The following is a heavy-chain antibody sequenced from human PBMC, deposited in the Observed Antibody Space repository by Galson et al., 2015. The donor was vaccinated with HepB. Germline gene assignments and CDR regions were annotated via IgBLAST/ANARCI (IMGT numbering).Heavy chain of an antibody. J-gene: IGHJ4*02. CDR2: IYSGGST. CDR3: AREDPAGRVPIDY. Sequence: SLRLSCAASGFTVSSNYMSWVRQAPGKGLEWVSVIYSGGSTYYADSVKGRFTISRDNSKNTLYLQMNSLRAEDTAVCYCAREDPAGRVPIDYWGQGTLVTVSS. CDR1: GFTVSSNY. V-gene: IGHV3-53*01. D-gene: IGHD3-10*01.